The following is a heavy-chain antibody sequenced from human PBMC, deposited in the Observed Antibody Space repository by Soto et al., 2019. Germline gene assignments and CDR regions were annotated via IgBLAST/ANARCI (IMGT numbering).Heavy chain of an antibody. Sequence: QVQLVQSGAEVKKPGSSVKVSRKASGGTFSSYAISWVRQAPGQGLEWMGGIIPIFGTANYAQKFQGRVTITADESTSTAYMELSSLRSEDTAVYYCARRSDFWSGYYNLHYYYYGMDVWGQGTTVTVSS. V-gene: IGHV1-69*12. CDR1: GGTFSSYA. D-gene: IGHD3-3*01. J-gene: IGHJ6*02. CDR2: IIPIFGTA. CDR3: ARRSDFWSGYYNLHYYYYGMDV.